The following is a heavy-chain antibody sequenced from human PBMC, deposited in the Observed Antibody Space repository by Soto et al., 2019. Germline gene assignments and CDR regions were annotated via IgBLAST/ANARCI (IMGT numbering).Heavy chain of an antibody. V-gene: IGHV1-69*12. CDR2: IIPIFGTA. CDR3: ATRSNSVPLYYYGMDV. D-gene: IGHD1-26*01. Sequence: QVQLVQSGAEVKKPGSSVKVSCKASGGTFSNYAITWVRQAPGQGLEWMGGIIPIFGTANYAQKFQGRVTITADESTNTAYMELSSLRSEDTAVYYCATRSNSVPLYYYGMDVWGQGTTVTVSS. CDR1: GGTFSNYA. J-gene: IGHJ6*02.